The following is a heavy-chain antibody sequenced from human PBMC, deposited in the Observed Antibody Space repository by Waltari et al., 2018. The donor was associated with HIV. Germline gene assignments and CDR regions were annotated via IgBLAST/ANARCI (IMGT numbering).Heavy chain of an antibody. CDR3: SRLSYHAFDL. J-gene: IGHJ3*01. V-gene: IGHV3-7*01. CDR2: MKHDGSEK. CDR1: GFSFSSFW. D-gene: IGHD3-16*02. Sequence: EVQLVESGGDLVQPGGSLRLSCAVSGFSFSSFWMSWVRQAPGKGLEWVASMKHDGSEKYYVDSVKCRFTISRDNAKNSLFLQMDSLRAEDTALYYCSRLSYHAFDLWGQGTMVTVSS.